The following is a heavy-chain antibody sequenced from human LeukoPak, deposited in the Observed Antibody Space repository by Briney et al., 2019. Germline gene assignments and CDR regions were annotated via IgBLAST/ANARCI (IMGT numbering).Heavy chain of an antibody. V-gene: IGHV3-7*01. J-gene: IGHJ4*02. CDR2: IEQDGSEK. CDR3: SSWSSCSGGTCQFNY. Sequence: TGGSLRLSCAGSGFTFSNSWMSWVRQAPGKGLEWVAHIEQDGSEKYYVDSVKGRFTISRDNAKNSLYLQMDSLRAEDTAVYYCSSWSSCSGGTCQFNYWGQGTLVTVSS. CDR1: GFTFSNSW. D-gene: IGHD2-15*01.